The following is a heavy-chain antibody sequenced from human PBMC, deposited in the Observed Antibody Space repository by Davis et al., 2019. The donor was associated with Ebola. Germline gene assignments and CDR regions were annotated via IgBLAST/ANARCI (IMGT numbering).Heavy chain of an antibody. V-gene: IGHV4-59*08. D-gene: IGHD5-18*01. Sequence: MPSETLSLTCTVSGGSISSYYWSWIRQLPGKGLEWIGYIYYSGSTNYNPSLKSRVTISVDTSKNQFSLKLSSVTAADTAVYYCARHHQSGYSYGYLAGYYYGMDVWGQGTTVTVSS. CDR2: IYYSGST. CDR1: GGSISSYY. J-gene: IGHJ6*02. CDR3: ARHHQSGYSYGYLAGYYYGMDV.